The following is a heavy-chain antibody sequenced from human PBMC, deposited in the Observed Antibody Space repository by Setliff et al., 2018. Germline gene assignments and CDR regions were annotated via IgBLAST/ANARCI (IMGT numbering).Heavy chain of an antibody. V-gene: IGHV3-33*08. CDR1: GFAFSTYR. Sequence: SLRLSCAASGFAFSTYRMHWVRQAPGKGLEWVAVIWDDGVKKYHADSVKGRFTISRDNSKNTLYLQMNSLRPEDTAVYYCARTCSGSGCYAGLESWGQGTPVTVSS. CDR3: ARTCSGSGCYAGLES. CDR2: IWDDGVKK. J-gene: IGHJ4*02. D-gene: IGHD2-15*01.